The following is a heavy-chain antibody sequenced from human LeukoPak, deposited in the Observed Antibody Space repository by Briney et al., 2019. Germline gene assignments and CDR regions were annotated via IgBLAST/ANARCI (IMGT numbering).Heavy chain of an antibody. CDR2: IYHRGST. CDR3: ARVETAMEAFDI. D-gene: IGHD5-18*01. J-gene: IGHJ3*02. V-gene: IGHV4-4*02. Sequence: PSETLSLTCAVSGGSISSSNWWSWVRQPPGKGLEWIGEIYHRGSTNYNPSLKSRVTISVDKSKNQFSLQLSSVTAADTAVYYCARVETAMEAFDIWGQGTMVTVSS. CDR1: GGSISSSNW.